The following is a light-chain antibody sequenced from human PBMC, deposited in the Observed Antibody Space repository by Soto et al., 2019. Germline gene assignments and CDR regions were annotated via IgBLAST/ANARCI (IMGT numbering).Light chain of an antibody. J-gene: IGKJ4*01. V-gene: IGKV3-11*01. CDR1: QTISSW. CDR2: DAS. CDR3: QQRSTWPLT. Sequence: TQSPSTLSGSVGDRVTITCRASQTISSWLAWYQQKPGQAPRLLIYDASNRATGIPARFSGSGSGTDFTLSISSLDPEDFAVYYCQQRSTWPLTFGGGTKVEIK.